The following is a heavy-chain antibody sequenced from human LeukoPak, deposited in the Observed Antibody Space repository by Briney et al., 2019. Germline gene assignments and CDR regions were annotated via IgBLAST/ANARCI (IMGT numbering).Heavy chain of an antibody. D-gene: IGHD6-13*01. CDR1: GFTFSSYG. J-gene: IGHJ4*02. CDR2: ISYDRSNK. Sequence: PGGSLRLSCAASGFTFSSYGMHWVRQAPGKGLEWAAVISYDRSNKYYADSVKGRFTISRDNSKNTLYLQMNSLRAEDTAVYYCAKDCQLLSYSSSWYFDYWGQGTLVTVSS. V-gene: IGHV3-30*18. CDR3: AKDCQLLSYSSSWYFDY.